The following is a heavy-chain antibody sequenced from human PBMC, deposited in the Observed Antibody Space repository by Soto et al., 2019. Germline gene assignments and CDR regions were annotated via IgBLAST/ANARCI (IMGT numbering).Heavy chain of an antibody. CDR1: GGTFSSYA. CDR2: IIPIYGTA. CDR3: ARSQGSSTSLELYYYYYYGLDV. V-gene: IGHV1-69*01. Sequence: QVQLVQSGAEVKKTGSSVTVSCKASGGTFSSYAISWVRQAPGQGLEWMGGIIPIYGTANYAQKFQGRVKTTADESTSTAYMELSSLRSEDTSVYYWARSQGSSTSLELYYYYYYGLDVWGQGTTVTVS. J-gene: IGHJ6*02. D-gene: IGHD2-2*01.